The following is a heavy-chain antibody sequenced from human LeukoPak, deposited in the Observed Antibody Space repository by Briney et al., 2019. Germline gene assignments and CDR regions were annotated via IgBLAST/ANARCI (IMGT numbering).Heavy chain of an antibody. J-gene: IGHJ5*02. CDR2: IYSDGTT. CDR1: GFTVYSNY. CDR3: SRARPLGGYCDL. Sequence: GGSLRFSSAASGFTVYSNYMSRDRQAPGKGLEWVSVIYSDGTTSYADSVKGRFTISRDNSKNTLFLQMNSLRAEDTAVYYCSRARPLGGYCDLWAQGTLVTVSS. V-gene: IGHV3-53*01. D-gene: IGHD2-2*03.